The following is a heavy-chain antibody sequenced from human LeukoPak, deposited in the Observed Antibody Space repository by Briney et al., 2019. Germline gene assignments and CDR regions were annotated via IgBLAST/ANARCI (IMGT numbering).Heavy chain of an antibody. CDR1: GGSISSYY. D-gene: IGHD6-19*01. V-gene: IGHV4-59*01. CDR3: ARDGGSGWSVDYFDY. J-gene: IGHJ4*02. CDR2: IYYSGST. Sequence: SETLSLTCTVSGGSISSYYWSWIRQPPGKGLEWIGYIYYSGSTNYNPSLKSRVIISVDTSKNQFSLKLSSVTAAVTAVYYCARDGGSGWSVDYFDYWGQGTLVTVSS.